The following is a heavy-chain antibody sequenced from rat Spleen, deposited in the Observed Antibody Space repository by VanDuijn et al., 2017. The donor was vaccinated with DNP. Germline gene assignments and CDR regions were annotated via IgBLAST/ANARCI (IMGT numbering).Heavy chain of an antibody. CDR1: GFTFSDYY. D-gene: IGHD1-12*01. J-gene: IGHJ4*01. CDR2: ISYDGLTT. Sequence: EVQLVESDGGLVQPGRSLKLSCAASGFTFSDYYMAWVRQAPTKGLEWVATISYDGLTTYYRDSVRGRFTISRDNAKNTQYLQMDSLRSEDTATYYCARHRTIMPYYYVMDAWGQGASVTVSS. V-gene: IGHV5-29*01. CDR3: ARHRTIMPYYYVMDA.